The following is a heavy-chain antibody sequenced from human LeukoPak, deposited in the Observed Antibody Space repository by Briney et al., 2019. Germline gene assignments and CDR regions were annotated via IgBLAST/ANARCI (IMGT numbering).Heavy chain of an antibody. J-gene: IGHJ4*02. V-gene: IGHV1-8*01. D-gene: IGHD5-24*01. Sequence: GASVKVSCKASGYTFTSYDINWERLATGQGLEWMGWMNPNCGNTGYAQKFQGRVTMTRNTSISTAYMELSSLRSEDTAVYYCARGEMATIRVIDYWGQGTLVTVSS. CDR2: MNPNCGNT. CDR3: ARGEMATIRVIDY. CDR1: GYTFTSYD.